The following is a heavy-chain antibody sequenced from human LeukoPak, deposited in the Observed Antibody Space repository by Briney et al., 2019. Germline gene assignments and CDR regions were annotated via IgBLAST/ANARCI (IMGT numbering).Heavy chain of an antibody. CDR3: ARGYDFWSGYYRRRPWFDP. Sequence: PSETLSLTCAVYGGSFSGYYWSWIRQPPGKGLEWIGEINHSGSTNYNPSLKSRVAISVDTSKNQFSLKLSSVTAADTAVYYCARGYDFWSGYYRRRPWFDPWGQGTLVTVSS. V-gene: IGHV4-34*01. CDR2: INHSGST. D-gene: IGHD3-3*01. CDR1: GGSFSGYY. J-gene: IGHJ5*02.